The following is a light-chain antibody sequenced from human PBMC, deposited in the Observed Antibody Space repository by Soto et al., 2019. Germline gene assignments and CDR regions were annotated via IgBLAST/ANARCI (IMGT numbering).Light chain of an antibody. CDR1: QSVSSTY. CDR2: GAS. V-gene: IGKV3-20*01. CDR3: QQYGSSPKLT. Sequence: IVLTQSPGTLSLYPGERATLSCRASQSVSSTYLAWYQQKPGQAPRLLIYGASSRATGIPDRFSGSGSGTDFTLTISRLEPEDFAVYYCQQYGSSPKLTFGGGTKVDIK. J-gene: IGKJ4*01.